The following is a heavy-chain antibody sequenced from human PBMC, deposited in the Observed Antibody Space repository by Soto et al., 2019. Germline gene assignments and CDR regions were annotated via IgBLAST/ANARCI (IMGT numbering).Heavy chain of an antibody. J-gene: IGHJ4*02. Sequence: QVQLVQSGAEVKKPGSSVKVSCKASGGTFSTNPISWVRQAPGQGLEWMGGTGSGTGPGNHAQKFQGRLTMTVDKATSAFYMELSSLSSEDTAVYYCARRDSGGFYRYFDSWGQGTLVTVSS. D-gene: IGHD2-15*01. V-gene: IGHV1-69*06. CDR1: GGTFSTNP. CDR3: ARRDSGGFYRYFDS. CDR2: TGSGTGPG.